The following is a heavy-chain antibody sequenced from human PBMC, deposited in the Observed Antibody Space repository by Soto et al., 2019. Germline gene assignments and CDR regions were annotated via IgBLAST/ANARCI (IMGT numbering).Heavy chain of an antibody. CDR3: AKDPVYNDGLLLMDS. J-gene: IGHJ5*02. D-gene: IGHD2-8*01. V-gene: IGHV3-23*01. CDR2: VTGSGGQI. CDR1: GFTISTYA. Sequence: GGSLRLSCAASGFTISTYAMTWVRQAPGKGLECVSGVTGSGGQIHYADSVKGRFTISKDNSKNTLYLQMSSLRDEDTALYYCAKDPVYNDGLLLMDSWGQGALVTVSS.